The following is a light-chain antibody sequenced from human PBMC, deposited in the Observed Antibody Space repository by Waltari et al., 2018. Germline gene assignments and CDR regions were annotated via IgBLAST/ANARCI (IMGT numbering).Light chain of an antibody. CDR1: DPNVAANP. CDR2: SHH. CDR3: AAWDDSLHAYV. J-gene: IGLJ1*01. V-gene: IGLV1-44*01. Sequence: QSFLTQPPSASGTPGPKVTISCSGNDPNVAANPVHWYQPFPETAPKPLLSSHHQRPPGGPDRFSGSKSGTSASLSISGLQSADEAVYYCAAWDDSLHAYVFGAGTEVTV.